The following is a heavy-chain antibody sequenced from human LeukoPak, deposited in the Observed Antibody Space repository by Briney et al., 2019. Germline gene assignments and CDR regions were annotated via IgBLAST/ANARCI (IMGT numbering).Heavy chain of an antibody. CDR1: GFTFSSYE. J-gene: IGHJ3*02. CDR2: ISSSGSII. CDR3: ARAQKVPDAFDI. V-gene: IGHV3-48*03. D-gene: IGHD4/OR15-4a*01. Sequence: GGSLRLSCAASGFTFSSYEMNWVRQAPGKGLEFISYISSSGSIIYYADSVKGRFTISRDNAKNTLYLQMNSLRAEDTAVYYCARAQKVPDAFDIWGQGTMVTVSS.